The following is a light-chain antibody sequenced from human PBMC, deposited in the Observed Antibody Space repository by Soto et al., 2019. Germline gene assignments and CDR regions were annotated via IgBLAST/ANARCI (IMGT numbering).Light chain of an antibody. CDR3: QQYNNWPLT. Sequence: ETVMTQSPATLSASPGESPTLSCRASQGVNSDWAWYQQIPGQAPRLLTYSASTGATGGPARFSGSGSGTEFTLTISSLQSEDFAIYYCQQYNNWPLTFGGGTKVEI. J-gene: IGKJ4*01. CDR2: SAS. CDR1: QGVNSD. V-gene: IGKV3-15*01.